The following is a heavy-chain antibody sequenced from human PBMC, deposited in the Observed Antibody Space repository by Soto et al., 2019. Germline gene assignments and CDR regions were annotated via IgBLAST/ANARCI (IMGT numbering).Heavy chain of an antibody. CDR1: GGSISSYY. CDR2: IYYSGST. CDR3: AIRYGYSFDY. Sequence: QVQLQESGPGLVKPSETLSLTCTVSGGSISSYYWSWIRQPPGKGLEWIGYIYYSGSTNYNPSLKSRVTISVDTSKNQFSLKLSSVTAADTAVYYCAIRYGYSFDYWGQGTLVTVSS. J-gene: IGHJ4*02. V-gene: IGHV4-59*08. D-gene: IGHD1-1*01.